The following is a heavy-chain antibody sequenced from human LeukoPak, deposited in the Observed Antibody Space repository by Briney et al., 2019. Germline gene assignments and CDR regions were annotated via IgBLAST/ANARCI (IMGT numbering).Heavy chain of an antibody. CDR2: IYYSGST. J-gene: IGHJ3*02. D-gene: IGHD3-22*01. CDR3: ARHRGSPPVVVITMGGAFDI. V-gene: IGHV4-39*01. CDR1: GGSISSGSYY. Sequence: SETLSLTCTVSGGSISSGSYYWGWIRQPPGKGLEWIGSIYYSGSTYYNPSLKSRVTISVDTSKNQFSLKLSSVTAADTAVYYCARHRGSPPVVVITMGGAFDIWGQGTMVTVSS.